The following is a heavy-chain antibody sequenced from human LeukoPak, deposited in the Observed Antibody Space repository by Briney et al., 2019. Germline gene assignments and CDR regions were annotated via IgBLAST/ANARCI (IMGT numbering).Heavy chain of an antibody. V-gene: IGHV3-21*01. J-gene: IGHJ4*02. CDR3: ASDTDTPYYFDY. CDR1: GFTFSSCS. D-gene: IGHD5-18*01. Sequence: GGSLRLSCAASGFTFSSCSMNWVRQAPGKGLEWVSSISSSSSYIYYADSVKGRFTISRDNAKNSLYLQMNSLRAEDTAVYYCASDTDTPYYFDYWGQGTLVTVSS. CDR2: ISSSSSYI.